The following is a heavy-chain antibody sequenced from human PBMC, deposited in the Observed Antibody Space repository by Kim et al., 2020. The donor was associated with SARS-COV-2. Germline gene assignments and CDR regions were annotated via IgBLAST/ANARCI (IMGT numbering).Heavy chain of an antibody. CDR1: GFTFSSYA. CDR2: ISYDGSNK. Sequence: GGSLRLSCAASGFTFSSYAMHWVRQAPGKGLEWVAVISYDGSNKYYADSVKGRFTISRDNSKNTLYLQMNSLRAEDTAVYYCARDSVSTGTAMVWGQVDYWGQGTLVTVSS. V-gene: IGHV3-30*04. D-gene: IGHD5-18*01. J-gene: IGHJ4*02. CDR3: ARDSVSTGTAMVWGQVDY.